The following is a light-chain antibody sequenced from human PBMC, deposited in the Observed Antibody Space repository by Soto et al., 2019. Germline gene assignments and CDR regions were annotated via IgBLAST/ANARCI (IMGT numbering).Light chain of an antibody. CDR1: SSDVGSHKL. CDR3: SSFGPPYNWA. CDR2: DAT. J-gene: IGLJ3*02. V-gene: IGLV2-23*01. Sequence: QSALTQPASVSGSPGQSISISCTGTSSDVGSHKLVSWYQQQPGKAPKLIIYDATKRPSGVSDRFSGSKSDNTASLTISGLKTDDEALYFCSSFGPPYNWAFGVGTKVTVL.